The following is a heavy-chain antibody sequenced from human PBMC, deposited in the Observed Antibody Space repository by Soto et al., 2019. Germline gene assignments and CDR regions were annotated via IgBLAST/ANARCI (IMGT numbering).Heavy chain of an antibody. D-gene: IGHD2-2*01. J-gene: IGHJ5*02. CDR3: AKLSCTSSTCYFPGWFDP. V-gene: IGHV4-30-4*01. CDR2: ADYSGSS. Sequence: QVQLQESGPGLVKPSETLSLTCTVSGDSISGGASFWTWIRQPPGKGLEWIANADYSGSSYYNPSLKSRLPISVDTTKTQFSLQLKSMTAAAPAVYYCAKLSCTSSTCYFPGWFDPWGQGTLVTVSS. CDR1: GDSISGGASF.